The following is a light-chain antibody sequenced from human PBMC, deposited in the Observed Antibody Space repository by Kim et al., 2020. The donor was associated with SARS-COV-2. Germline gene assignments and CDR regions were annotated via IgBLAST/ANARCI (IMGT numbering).Light chain of an antibody. V-gene: IGLV1-44*01. CDR1: SSNIGSNT. CDR3: AACDDSLNGV. Sequence: QSVLTQPPSASGSPGQTVTISCSGSSSNIGSNTVNWYQQLPGTAPKLLIYSNNQRPSGVPDRFSGSKSGTSASLAISGLQSEDEADYYCAACDDSLNGVFGAGTKVTVL. CDR2: SNN. J-gene: IGLJ2*01.